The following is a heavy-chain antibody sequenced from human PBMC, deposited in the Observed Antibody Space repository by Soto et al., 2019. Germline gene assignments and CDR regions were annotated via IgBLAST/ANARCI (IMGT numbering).Heavy chain of an antibody. CDR2: IYHSGST. D-gene: IGHD3-10*01. J-gene: IGHJ4*02. CDR3: ARVHLGSAAFDY. CDR1: GGSISSDNW. V-gene: IGHV4-4*02. Sequence: PSETLSLTCAVSGGSISSDNWWSWVRQPPGKGLEWIGEIYHSGSTNYNPSLQSRATISMDKSKNQFSLKLRSVTAADTAVYYCARVHLGSAAFDYWGQGTLVTVSS.